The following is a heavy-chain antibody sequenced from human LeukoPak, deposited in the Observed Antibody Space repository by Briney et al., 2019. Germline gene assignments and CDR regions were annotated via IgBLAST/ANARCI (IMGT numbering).Heavy chain of an antibody. CDR2: IYYSGYT. D-gene: IGHD6-19*01. Sequence: SETVSLTCTVSGGSINSYYWSWIRQPPGKGLEWIGYIYYSGYTNYNPSLKSRVTISVDTSENQFSLKLSSVTAADTAVYYCASSKTNGDSSGWYAWFDPWGQGTLVTVSS. CDR3: ASSKTNGDSSGWYAWFDP. V-gene: IGHV4-59*01. J-gene: IGHJ5*02. CDR1: GGSINSYY.